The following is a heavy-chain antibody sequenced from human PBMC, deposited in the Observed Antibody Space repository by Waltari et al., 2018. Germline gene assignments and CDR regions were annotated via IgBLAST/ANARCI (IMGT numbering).Heavy chain of an antibody. J-gene: IGHJ4*02. Sequence: VQLVEPGGGLVQPGGSLRLSCAVSGFTLSTYALICVRQAPGKGLATVTAISGSGGSTDYADCVKGRFTISRDNSKNTLYLQMNSLKAEDTAVYYCAKDVKYSSSWYGGDYFDYCGQGTLVTVSS. V-gene: IGHV3-23*04. CDR2: ISGSGGST. CDR3: AKDVKYSSSWYGGDYFDY. CDR1: GFTLSTYA. D-gene: IGHD6-13*01.